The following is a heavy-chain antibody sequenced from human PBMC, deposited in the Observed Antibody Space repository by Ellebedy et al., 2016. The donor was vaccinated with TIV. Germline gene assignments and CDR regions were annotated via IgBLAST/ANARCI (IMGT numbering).Heavy chain of an antibody. CDR2: IYPGDSDT. D-gene: IGHD6-19*01. CDR1: GSSFTNYW. Sequence: GESLKISXKGSGSSFTNYWIGWVRQMPGKGLEWMGVIYPGDSDTRYSPSFQGQVTISADKSISTAYLQWSSLRASDSAMYYCSRQVAVTGTDYWGQGTLVTVSS. J-gene: IGHJ4*02. CDR3: SRQVAVTGTDY. V-gene: IGHV5-51*01.